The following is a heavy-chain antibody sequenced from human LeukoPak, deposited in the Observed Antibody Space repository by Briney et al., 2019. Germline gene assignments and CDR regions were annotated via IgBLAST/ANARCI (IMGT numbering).Heavy chain of an antibody. J-gene: IGHJ6*03. D-gene: IGHD3-10*01. V-gene: IGHV4-39*07. CDR2: IYYSGST. CDR3: ARTTMVRGTYYMDV. Sequence: PSETLSLTCTVSGGSISSSSYYWGWIRQPPGKGLEWIGSIYYSGSTYYNSSLKSRVTISVDTSKNQFSLKLNSVTAADTAVYYCARTTMVRGTYYMDVWGKGTTVTTSS. CDR1: GGSISSSSYY.